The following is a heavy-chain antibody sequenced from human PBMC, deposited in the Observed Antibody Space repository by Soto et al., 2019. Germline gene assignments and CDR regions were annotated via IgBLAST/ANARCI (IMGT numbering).Heavy chain of an antibody. CDR2: VSIGGANT. Sequence: SLRLSCAASGFTFSNYAMTWVRQAPGKGLEWVSTVSIGGANTYYTDSVKGRFTISRDNSKNTLYLQMDSLRVEDTALYYCAKVNDHYYYEYWGQGALVTVSS. CDR1: GFTFSNYA. CDR3: AKVNDHYYYEY. V-gene: IGHV3-23*01. J-gene: IGHJ4*02.